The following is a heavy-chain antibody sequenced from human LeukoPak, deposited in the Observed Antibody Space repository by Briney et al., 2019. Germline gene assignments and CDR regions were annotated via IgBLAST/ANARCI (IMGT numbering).Heavy chain of an antibody. CDR2: IYPGDSDT. D-gene: IGHD3-10*01. V-gene: IGHV5-51*01. J-gene: IGHJ6*02. CDR3: ARSDQLKWFGDPRRPYYYGMDV. CDR1: GYSFTGYW. Sequence: KPGESLKISCKASGYSFTGYWIGWVRQMPGKGLEWMGIIYPGDSDTRYSPSFQGQVTISADKSFSTAYLQWNSLKASDTAICYCARSDQLKWFGDPRRPYYYGMDVWGQGTTVTVSS.